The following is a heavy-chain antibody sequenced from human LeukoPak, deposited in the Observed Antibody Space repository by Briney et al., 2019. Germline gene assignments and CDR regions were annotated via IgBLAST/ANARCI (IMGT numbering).Heavy chain of an antibody. Sequence: SVKVSCKASGGTFSSYAISWVRQAPGQGLEWMGRIIPILGIANYAQKFQGRVTITADKSTSTAYMELSSLRSEDTAVYYCARATEIEYYGSGSYPYYFDYWGQGTLVTVSS. CDR2: IIPILGIA. D-gene: IGHD3-10*01. CDR1: GGTFSSYA. V-gene: IGHV1-69*04. CDR3: ARATEIEYYGSGSYPYYFDY. J-gene: IGHJ4*02.